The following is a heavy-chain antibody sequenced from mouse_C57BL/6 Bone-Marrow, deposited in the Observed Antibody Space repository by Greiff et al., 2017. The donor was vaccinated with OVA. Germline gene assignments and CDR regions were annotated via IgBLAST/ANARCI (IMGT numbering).Heavy chain of an antibody. V-gene: IGHV5-6*01. Sequence: DVQLVESGGDLVKPGGSLKLSCAASGFTFSSYGMSWVRQTPDKRLEWVATISSGGSYTYYPDSVKGRFTISRDNAKNTLYLQMSSLKSEDTAMYYCASPSLYDYDEGYAMDYWGQGTSVTVSS. D-gene: IGHD2-4*01. J-gene: IGHJ4*01. CDR2: ISSGGSYT. CDR1: GFTFSSYG. CDR3: ASPSLYDYDEGYAMDY.